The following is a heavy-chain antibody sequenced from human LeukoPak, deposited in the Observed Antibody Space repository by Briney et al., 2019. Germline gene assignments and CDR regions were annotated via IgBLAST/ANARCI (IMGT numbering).Heavy chain of an antibody. CDR2: IYYSGST. Sequence: SETLSLTCTVSGDSISSGGYYWGWIRQPPGKGLEWIGSIYYSGSTYYNPSLKSRVTISVDTSKNQFSLKLSSVTAADTAVYYCARDGYDSSASNPWGQGTLVTVSS. D-gene: IGHD3-22*01. CDR3: ARDGYDSSASNP. J-gene: IGHJ5*02. CDR1: GDSISSGGYY. V-gene: IGHV4-39*07.